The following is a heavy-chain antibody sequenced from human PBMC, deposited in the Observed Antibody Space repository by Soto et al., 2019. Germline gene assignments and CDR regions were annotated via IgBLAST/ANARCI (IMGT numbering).Heavy chain of an antibody. CDR2: INHSGST. V-gene: IGHV4-34*01. D-gene: IGHD3-10*01. J-gene: IGHJ6*02. Sequence: SETLSLTCAVYGGSFSGYYLSWIRQPPGKGLEWIGEINHSGSTNYNPSLKSRVTISVDTSKNQFSLKLSSVTAADTAVYYCARSKMVRGVIPYVYGMDVWGQGTTVTVSS. CDR3: ARSKMVRGVIPYVYGMDV. CDR1: GGSFSGYY.